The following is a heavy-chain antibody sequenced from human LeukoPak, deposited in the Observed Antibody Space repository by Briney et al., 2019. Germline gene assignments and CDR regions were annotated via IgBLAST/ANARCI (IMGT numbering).Heavy chain of an antibody. CDR1: GFTFGSYS. Sequence: GGSLRLSCAASGFTFGSYSMNWVRQAPGKGLEWVANIKQDGSEKYYVDSVKGRFTISRDNAKNSLYLQMNSLRAEDTAVYYCAKDQRLYSSSSGVDYWGQGTLVTVSS. CDR3: AKDQRLYSSSSGVDY. V-gene: IGHV3-7*01. CDR2: IKQDGSEK. J-gene: IGHJ4*02. D-gene: IGHD6-6*01.